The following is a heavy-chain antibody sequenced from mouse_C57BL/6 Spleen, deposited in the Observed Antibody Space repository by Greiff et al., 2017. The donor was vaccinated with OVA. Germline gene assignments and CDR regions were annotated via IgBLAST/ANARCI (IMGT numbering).Heavy chain of an antibody. CDR3: ARDYYGSPWYFDV. V-gene: IGHV3-1*01. D-gene: IGHD1-1*01. CDR2: ISYSGST. CDR1: GYSITSGYD. J-gene: IGHJ1*03. Sequence: EVMLVESGPGMVKPSQSLSLTCTVTGYSITSGYDWHWIRHFPGNKLEWMGYISYSGSTNYNPSLKSRISITHDTSKNHFFLKLNSVTTEDTATDYCARDYYGSPWYFDVWGTGTTVTVSS.